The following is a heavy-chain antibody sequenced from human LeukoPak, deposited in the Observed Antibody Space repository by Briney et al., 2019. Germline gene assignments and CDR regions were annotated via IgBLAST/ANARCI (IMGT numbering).Heavy chain of an antibody. J-gene: IGHJ4*02. V-gene: IGHV3-23*01. Sequence: GGSLTLSCAGSGFTFSSYAMSWVRQAPGQGPEWVSVISDSGDYTSYADSARGRFTISRDNSRNTLYLQMISLRPEDTAVYYCAKDTSIGKYCTNGVCSPFDYWGQGTLVTVSS. CDR3: AKDTSIGKYCTNGVCSPFDY. CDR2: ISDSGDYT. D-gene: IGHD2-8*01. CDR1: GFTFSSYA.